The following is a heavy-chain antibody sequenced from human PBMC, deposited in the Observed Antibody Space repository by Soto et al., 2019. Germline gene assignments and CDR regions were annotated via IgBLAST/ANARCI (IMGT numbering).Heavy chain of an antibody. D-gene: IGHD2-2*01. CDR2: ISAYNGNQ. CDR1: GYTFTNYG. CDR3: ARGGQECSTTGCSYIYAGLDV. V-gene: IGHV1-18*01. J-gene: IGHJ6*02. Sequence: QVQLVQSGAEVKKPGASVRVSCKASGYTFTNYGIGWVRQAPGQGLEWMGWISAYNGNQHYADNLQGRFTMTTDTSTSTAAMELRSLRSDDTAVYYCARGGQECSTTGCSYIYAGLDVWGQGTTVTVSS.